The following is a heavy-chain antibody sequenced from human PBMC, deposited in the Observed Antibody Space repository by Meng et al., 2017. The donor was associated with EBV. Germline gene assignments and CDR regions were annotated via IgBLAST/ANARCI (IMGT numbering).Heavy chain of an antibody. Sequence: VRLVQSGAEVKKPGASVKCTCKASGYTFTSYGISWVRQGPGQGLEWMGWIRAYNGNTNYAQKLQGRVIMTTDTSTSTAYMELRSLRADDTVVYYCARGLDYFDYWGQGTLVTVSS. V-gene: IGHV1-18*01. CDR3: ARGLDYFDY. CDR1: GYTFTSYG. J-gene: IGHJ4*02. CDR2: IRAYNGNT.